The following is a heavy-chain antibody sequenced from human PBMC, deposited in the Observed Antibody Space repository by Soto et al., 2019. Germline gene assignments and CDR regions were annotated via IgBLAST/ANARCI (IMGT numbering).Heavy chain of an antibody. D-gene: IGHD1-1*01. CDR1: GGSFSGYF. CDR3: VRGPYNYNSRYFDY. Sequence: SETLSLTCTVSGGSFSGYFWTWIRQPPGKGLEWLAEINHSGITNYNPSVESRVSMSVDTSKNQFSLRLYSVTAADTAVYCCVRGPYNYNSRYFDYWGQGTLVTVSS. J-gene: IGHJ4*02. CDR2: INHSGIT. V-gene: IGHV4-34*01.